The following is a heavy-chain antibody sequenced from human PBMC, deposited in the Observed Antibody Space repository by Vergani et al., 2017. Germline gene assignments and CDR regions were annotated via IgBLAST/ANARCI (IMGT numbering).Heavy chain of an antibody. Sequence: QLHLQESGPGLVKPSETLSLTCTVSGGSITSSSYYWGWIRQPPGKGLEWIGNIYHSGGAYYNPSLKGRVTISVDTSKNQFSLRLSSVTTADTAMYYCARDTFHFDAENYDDVFDSSGQGTMVIVSS. J-gene: IGHJ3*02. D-gene: IGHD3-16*01. CDR1: GGSITSSSYY. V-gene: IGHV4-39*07. CDR2: IYHSGGA. CDR3: ARDTFHFDAENYDDVFDS.